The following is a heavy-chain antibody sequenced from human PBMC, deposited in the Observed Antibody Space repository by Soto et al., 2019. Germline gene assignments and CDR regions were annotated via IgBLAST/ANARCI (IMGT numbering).Heavy chain of an antibody. CDR2: ISSSSSYT. J-gene: IGHJ6*02. V-gene: IGHV3-11*06. D-gene: IGHD3-3*01. CDR3: ARVGNDFSHQGAYGMDV. CDR1: GFTFSDYY. Sequence: GGSLRLSCAASGFTFSDYYMSWIRQAPGKGLEWVSYISSSSSYTNYADSVKGRFTISRDNAKNSLYLQMNSLRAEDTAVYYCARVGNDFSHQGAYGMDVWGQGTTVTVSS.